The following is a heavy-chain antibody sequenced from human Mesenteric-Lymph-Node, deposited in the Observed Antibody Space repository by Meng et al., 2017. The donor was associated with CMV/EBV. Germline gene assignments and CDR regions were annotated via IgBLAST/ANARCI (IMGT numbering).Heavy chain of an antibody. J-gene: IGHJ4*02. V-gene: IGHV4-30-4*08. CDR3: ARVSPKSCSLTNCYGGHFDK. CDR2: IYYSGIS. Sequence: SETLSLTCSVSGASISTDGFYWTWIRQPPGKGLEWIGYIYYSGISYYSPSLKSRVNISVDTSKNQFSLELASVTAADTAVYFCARVSPKSCSLTNCYGGHFDKWGQGTLVTVSS. CDR1: GASISTDGFY. D-gene: IGHD2-2*01.